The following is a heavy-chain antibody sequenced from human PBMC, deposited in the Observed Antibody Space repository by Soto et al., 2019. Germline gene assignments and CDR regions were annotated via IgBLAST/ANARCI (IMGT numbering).Heavy chain of an antibody. CDR3: AREGYDSRNYSYYTMDV. CDR2: IYYSGST. V-gene: IGHV4-31*03. J-gene: IGHJ6*02. CDR1: GGSISSGGYY. Sequence: SETLSLTCTVSGGSISSGGYYWSRIRQHPGKGLEWIGNIYYSGSTYYNPSLKSRVTISVDTSKNQFSLKLSSVTAADTAVYYCAREGYDSRNYSYYTMDVWGQGTTVTVSS. D-gene: IGHD3-22*01.